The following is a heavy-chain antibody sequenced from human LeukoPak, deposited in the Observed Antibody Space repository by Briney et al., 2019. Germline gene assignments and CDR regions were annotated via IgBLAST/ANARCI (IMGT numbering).Heavy chain of an antibody. CDR3: ARHMAHYYMDV. CDR1: GGSISSSSYY. Sequence: PSETLSLTCTVSGGSISSSSYYWGWIRQPPGKGLEWIGSIYYSGSTYYNPSLKSRVTISVDTSKNQFSLKLSSVTAADTAVYYCARHMAHYYMDVWGKGTTVTVSS. J-gene: IGHJ6*03. CDR2: IYYSGST. D-gene: IGHD3-10*01. V-gene: IGHV4-39*01.